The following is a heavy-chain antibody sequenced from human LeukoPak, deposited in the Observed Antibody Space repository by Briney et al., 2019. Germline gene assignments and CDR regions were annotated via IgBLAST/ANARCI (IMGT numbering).Heavy chain of an antibody. CDR1: GGSISSYY. CDR2: IYYSGST. CDR3: ARGTATSSWYFDL. V-gene: IGHV4-59*01. Sequence: SETLSLTCTVSGGSISSYYWSWIRQPSGKGLEWIGYIYYSGSTNHNPSLKSRVTISVDTSKNQFSLKLSSVTAADTAEYYCARGTATSSWYFDLWGRGTLVTVSS. J-gene: IGHJ2*01.